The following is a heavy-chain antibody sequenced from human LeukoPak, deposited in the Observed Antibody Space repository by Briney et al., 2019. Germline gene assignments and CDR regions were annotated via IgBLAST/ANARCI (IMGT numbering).Heavy chain of an antibody. CDR1: GFTFSRYS. Sequence: PGGSLRLSCAASGFTFSRYSMNWVRQAPGKGLEWVSSISSGSNYIYYTDSVKGRFAISRDSAKNSLYLQMNSLRAEDTAVYYCARDSTTTGARFAFDIWGQGTMVTVSS. J-gene: IGHJ3*02. D-gene: IGHD4-17*01. CDR3: ARDSTTTGARFAFDI. CDR2: ISSGSNYI. V-gene: IGHV3-21*01.